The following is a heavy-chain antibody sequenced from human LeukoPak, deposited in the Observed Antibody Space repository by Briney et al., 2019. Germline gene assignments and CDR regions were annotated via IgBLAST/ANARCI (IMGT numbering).Heavy chain of an antibody. V-gene: IGHV3-21*01. CDR2: ISSSSSYI. J-gene: IGHJ4*02. Sequence: GGSLRLSCAASGFTFSSYSMNWVRQAPGKGLEWVSSISSSSSYIYYADSVKGRFTISRDNAKNTLYLQMNSLRAEDTAVYYCARALRCSSTSCYARNPDYWGQGTLVTVSS. CDR3: ARALRCSSTSCYARNPDY. D-gene: IGHD2-2*01. CDR1: GFTFSSYS.